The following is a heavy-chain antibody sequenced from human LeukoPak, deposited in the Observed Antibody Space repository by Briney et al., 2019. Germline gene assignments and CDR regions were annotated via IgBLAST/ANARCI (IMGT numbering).Heavy chain of an antibody. V-gene: IGHV1-69*13. J-gene: IGHJ3*02. CDR1: GGTFSSYA. CDR3: ARALNHYNFDAFDI. D-gene: IGHD1-1*01. CDR2: IIPIFGTA. Sequence: ASVKASCKASGGTFSSYAISWVRQAPGQGLEWMGGIIPIFGTANYAQKFQGRVTITADESTSTAYMELSSLRSEDTAVYYCARALNHYNFDAFDIWGQGTMVTVSS.